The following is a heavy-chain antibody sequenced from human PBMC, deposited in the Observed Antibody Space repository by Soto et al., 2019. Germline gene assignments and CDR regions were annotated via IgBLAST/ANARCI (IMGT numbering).Heavy chain of an antibody. V-gene: IGHV4-30-2*01. Sequence: SETLSLTCAVSGGSISSGGYSWSWIRQPPGKGLEWIGYMYHSGSTYYNPSLKSRVTMSVDTSKNHFSLKLISVTTADTAVYFCAREGNLGRWIQPLDSWGQGTLVTVSS. J-gene: IGHJ4*02. CDR2: MYHSGST. CDR3: AREGNLGRWIQPLDS. CDR1: GGSISSGGYS. D-gene: IGHD2-2*03.